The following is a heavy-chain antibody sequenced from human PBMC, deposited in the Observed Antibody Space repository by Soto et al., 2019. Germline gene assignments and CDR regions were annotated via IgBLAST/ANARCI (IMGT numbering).Heavy chain of an antibody. CDR1: GGSISSGGYY. V-gene: IGHV4-31*03. D-gene: IGHD2-8*01. CDR3: ARGISYIDS. Sequence: SETLSLTCTVSGGSISSGGYYWSWIRQHPGKGLEWIGYIYYSGSTYYNPSLKSRVIISVGTSKNQFFLKLSSVTAADAAVYYCARGISYIDSWGQGTLVTVSS. J-gene: IGHJ5*01. CDR2: IYYSGST.